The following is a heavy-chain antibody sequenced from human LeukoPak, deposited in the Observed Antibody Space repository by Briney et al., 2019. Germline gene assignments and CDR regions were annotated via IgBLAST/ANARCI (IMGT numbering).Heavy chain of an antibody. CDR1: GGTFSSYA. CDR2: IIPIFGTA. V-gene: IGHV1-69*13. Sequence: SVKVSCKASGGTFSSYAISWVRQAPGQGLEWMGGIIPIFGTANYAQKFQGRVTITADESTSTAYMELSSLRSEDTAVYYCARDILTGYYLLDYWGQGTLVIVSS. D-gene: IGHD3-9*01. CDR3: ARDILTGYYLLDY. J-gene: IGHJ4*02.